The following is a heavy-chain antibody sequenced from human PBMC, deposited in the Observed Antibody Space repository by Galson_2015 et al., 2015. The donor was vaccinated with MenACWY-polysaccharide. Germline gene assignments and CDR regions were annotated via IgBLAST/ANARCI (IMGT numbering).Heavy chain of an antibody. V-gene: IGHV3-30*18. CDR1: GFTFSSYG. CDR2: ISYDGSNK. Sequence: SLRLSCAASGFTFSSYGMHWVRQAPGKGLEWVAVISYDGSNKYYADSVKGRFTISRDNSKNTLYLQMNSLRAEDTAVYYCAKDGGWHIYGMDVWGQGTTVTVSS. J-gene: IGHJ6*02. CDR3: AKDGGWHIYGMDV. D-gene: IGHD6-19*01.